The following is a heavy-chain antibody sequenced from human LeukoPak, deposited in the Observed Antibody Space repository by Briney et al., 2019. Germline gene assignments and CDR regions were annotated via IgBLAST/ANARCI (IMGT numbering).Heavy chain of an antibody. J-gene: IGHJ4*02. D-gene: IGHD2-15*01. Sequence: SETLSLTCTVSGGSIRSYYWSWIRQPPGKGLEWIGEINHSGSTNYNPSLKSRVTISVDTSKNQFSLKLSSVTAADTAVYYCARVRSGGSCLDYWGQGTLVTVSS. CDR1: GGSIRSYY. CDR3: ARVRSGGSCLDY. V-gene: IGHV4-34*01. CDR2: INHSGST.